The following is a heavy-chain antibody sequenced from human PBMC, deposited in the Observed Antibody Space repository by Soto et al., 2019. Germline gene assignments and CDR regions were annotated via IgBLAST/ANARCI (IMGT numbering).Heavy chain of an antibody. CDR2: IGSDGSST. Sequence: GGSLSLSCATSGFTFRAYWMHWVRQGPGKGLVWVARIGSDGSSTNYADSVKGRFSISRDNAKNTLYLQMNSLTAEDTAVYYCARDLPQWPQRGYAFDIWGQGTMVTVSS. CDR1: GFTFRAYW. CDR3: ARDLPQWPQRGYAFDI. D-gene: IGHD6-19*01. V-gene: IGHV3-74*01. J-gene: IGHJ3*02.